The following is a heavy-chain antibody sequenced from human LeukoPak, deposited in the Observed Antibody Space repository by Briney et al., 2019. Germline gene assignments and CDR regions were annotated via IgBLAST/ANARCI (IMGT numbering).Heavy chain of an antibody. J-gene: IGHJ5*02. V-gene: IGHV3-74*01. CDR1: GFTFSSHW. CDR3: ARTSYGGNSPDWFDP. CDR2: INSDGSSI. D-gene: IGHD4-23*01. Sequence: GGSLRLSCAASGFTFSSHWMHWVRQAPGKGLVWVSRINSDGSSISYADSVKGRFTISRDNAKNTLYLRMNSLRAEDTAVYYCARTSYGGNSPDWFDPWGQGTLVTVSS.